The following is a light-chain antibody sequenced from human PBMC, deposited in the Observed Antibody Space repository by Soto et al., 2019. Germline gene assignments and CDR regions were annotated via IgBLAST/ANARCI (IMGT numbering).Light chain of an antibody. Sequence: QSALNQPPSVSGTPGQSVAISCTGNSNYVGSYNFVSWYQHPPGAAPKLMIYEVSNRPSGVSNRFSGSKSGNTASLTISGLQAEDEADYYCNSYTTSTTYVFGTGTKVTV. J-gene: IGLJ1*01. CDR1: SNYVGSYNF. V-gene: IGLV2-18*02. CDR3: NSYTTSTTYV. CDR2: EVS.